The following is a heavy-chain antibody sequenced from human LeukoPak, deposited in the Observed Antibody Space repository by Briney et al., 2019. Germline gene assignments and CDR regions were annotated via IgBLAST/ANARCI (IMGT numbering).Heavy chain of an antibody. D-gene: IGHD3-10*01. Sequence: GASVKVSCKASGYTFTGYYMHWVRQAPGQGLEWMGWINPNSGGTNYAQKFQGRVTMTRDTSISTAYMELSRLRSDDTAVYYCARPIYGSGSFFDYWGQGTLVTVS. CDR1: GYTFTGYY. V-gene: IGHV1-2*02. CDR3: ARPIYGSGSFFDY. CDR2: INPNSGGT. J-gene: IGHJ4*02.